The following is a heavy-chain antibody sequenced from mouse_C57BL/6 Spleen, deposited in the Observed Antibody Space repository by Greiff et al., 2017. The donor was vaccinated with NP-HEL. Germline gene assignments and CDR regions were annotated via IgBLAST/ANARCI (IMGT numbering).Heavy chain of an antibody. V-gene: IGHV3-6*01. CDR3: ATFYYDYDGRAMDY. CDR1: GYSITSGYY. CDR2: ISYDGSN. J-gene: IGHJ4*01. D-gene: IGHD2-4*01. Sequence: EVQLQQSGPGLVKPSQSLSLTCSVTGYSITSGYYWNWIRQFPGNKLEWMGYISYDGSNNYNPSLKNRISITRDTSKNQFFLKLNSVTTEDTATYYCATFYYDYDGRAMDYWGQGTSVTVSS.